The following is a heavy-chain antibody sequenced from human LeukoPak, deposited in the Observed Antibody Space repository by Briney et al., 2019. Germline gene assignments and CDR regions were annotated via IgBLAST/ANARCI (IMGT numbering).Heavy chain of an antibody. CDR2: IYYSGST. J-gene: IGHJ2*01. V-gene: IGHV4-59*01. CDR3: VRGSPLDWYFDL. CDR1: GGSISSGY. Sequence: SETLSLTCSVSGGSISSGYWNWIRQPPGKGLEWIGYIYYSGSTKYNPSLMSRVTISVDTSKNQFSLRLTSVTAADTAVYYCVRGSPLDWYFDLWGRGTLVSVSS.